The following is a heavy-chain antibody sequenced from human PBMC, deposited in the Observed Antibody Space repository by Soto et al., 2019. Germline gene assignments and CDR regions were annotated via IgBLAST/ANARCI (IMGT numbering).Heavy chain of an antibody. Sequence: SETLSLTCAVYGGSFSGYYWSWIRQPPGKGLEWIGEINHSGSTNYNPSLKSRVTISVGTSKNQFSLKLSSVTAADTAVYYCARDSSSYYYYYYGMDVWGQGTTVTVSS. V-gene: IGHV4-34*01. J-gene: IGHJ6*02. CDR2: INHSGST. CDR3: ARDSSSYYYYYYGMDV. D-gene: IGHD6-13*01. CDR1: GGSFSGYY.